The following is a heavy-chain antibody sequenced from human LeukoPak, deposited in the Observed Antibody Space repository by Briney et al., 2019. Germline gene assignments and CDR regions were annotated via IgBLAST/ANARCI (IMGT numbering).Heavy chain of an antibody. Sequence: ASVTVSCKASGYTFTSYDINWVRQAPGQGLEWMGWMNPNSGNTGYAQKFQGRVTMTRNTSISTAYMELSSLRSEGTAVYYCARGGSRELQYSSSIFDYWGQGTLVTVSS. CDR3: ARGGSRELQYSSSIFDY. CDR1: GYTFTSYD. J-gene: IGHJ4*02. CDR2: MNPNSGNT. D-gene: IGHD6-6*01. V-gene: IGHV1-8*01.